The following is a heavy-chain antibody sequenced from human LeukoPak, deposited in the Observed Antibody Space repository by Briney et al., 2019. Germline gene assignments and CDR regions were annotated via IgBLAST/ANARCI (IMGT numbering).Heavy chain of an antibody. CDR2: IWYDGSNK. Sequence: PGRSLRLSCAASGFTFSSYGMHWVRQAPGKGLEWVAVIWYDGSNKYYADSVKGRFTISRDNSKNTLYLQMNSLRAEDTAVYYCAKDLASYYYDSSGYYHPRYYFDYWGQGTLVTVSS. CDR1: GFTFSSYG. V-gene: IGHV3-33*06. CDR3: AKDLASYYYDSSGYYHPRYYFDY. D-gene: IGHD3-22*01. J-gene: IGHJ4*02.